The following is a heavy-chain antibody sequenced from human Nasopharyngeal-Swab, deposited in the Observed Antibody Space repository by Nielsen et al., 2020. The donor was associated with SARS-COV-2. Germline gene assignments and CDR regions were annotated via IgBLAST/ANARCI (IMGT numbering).Heavy chain of an antibody. CDR2: IYYSGST. Sequence: SETLSLTCTFSGGSISSSSYYWGWIRQPPGKGLEWIGSIYYSGSTYYNPSLKSPVTISVDTSKNQFSLKLSSVTAADTAVYYCRGITGTPGAFDIWGQGTMVTVSS. CDR1: GGSISSSSYY. D-gene: IGHD1-20*01. V-gene: IGHV4-39*07. CDR3: RGITGTPGAFDI. J-gene: IGHJ3*02.